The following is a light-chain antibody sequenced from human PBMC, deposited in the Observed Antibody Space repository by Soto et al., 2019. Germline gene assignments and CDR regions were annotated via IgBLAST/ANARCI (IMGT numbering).Light chain of an antibody. CDR3: QQSNSYPHT. J-gene: IGKJ2*01. Sequence: DIQMTQSPSSLSASVGDRITITCRASQSISSYLNWYQQKPGKAPKLLIYAASNLQSGVPSRFSGSGSGTEFTFTISSLQPDDFATYYCQQSNSYPHTFGQGTKLESK. V-gene: IGKV1-39*01. CDR2: AAS. CDR1: QSISSY.